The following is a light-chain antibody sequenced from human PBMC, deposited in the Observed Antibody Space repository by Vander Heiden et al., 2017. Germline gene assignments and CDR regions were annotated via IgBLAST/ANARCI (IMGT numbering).Light chain of an antibody. CDR2: GAS. V-gene: IGKV3-20*01. Sequence: EIVLTQSPGTLSLSPGERATLSCRASQSVYSNYLAWYQQKPGQAPRLLIYGASSRATGIPDRFSGSGSGTDFTLTISRLESEDFAVYYCQQYGSSVSYTFGQGTKLEIK. CDR1: QSVYSNY. J-gene: IGKJ2*01. CDR3: QQYGSSVSYT.